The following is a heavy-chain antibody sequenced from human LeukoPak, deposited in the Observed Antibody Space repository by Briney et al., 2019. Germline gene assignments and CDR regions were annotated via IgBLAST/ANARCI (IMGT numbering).Heavy chain of an antibody. CDR1: GYTFTSYD. D-gene: IGHD1-26*01. Sequence: GASVKVSCKASGYTFTSYDINWVRQATGQGLEWMGWMNPNSGNTGYAQKFQGRVAMTRNTSISTAYMELSSLRSEDTAVYYCARVYRRSGSYCGWFDPWGQGTLVTVSS. J-gene: IGHJ5*02. CDR3: ARVYRRSGSYCGWFDP. CDR2: MNPNSGNT. V-gene: IGHV1-8*01.